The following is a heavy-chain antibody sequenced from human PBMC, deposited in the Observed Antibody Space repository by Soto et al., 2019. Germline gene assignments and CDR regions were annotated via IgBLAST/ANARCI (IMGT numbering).Heavy chain of an antibody. CDR2: INPSGGST. V-gene: IGHV1-46*03. CDR1: GYTFTSYY. Sequence: ASVKVSCKASGYTFTSYYMHWVRQAPGQGLEWMGIINPSGGSTSYAQKFQGRVTMTRDTSTSTVYMELSSLRSEDTAVYYCARDRTYCGGDCREDYFDYWGQGILVTVSS. D-gene: IGHD2-21*02. J-gene: IGHJ4*02. CDR3: ARDRTYCGGDCREDYFDY.